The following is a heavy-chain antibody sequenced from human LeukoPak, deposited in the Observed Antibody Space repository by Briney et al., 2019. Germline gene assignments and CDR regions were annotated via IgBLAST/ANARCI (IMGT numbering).Heavy chain of an antibody. V-gene: IGHV3-64*01. CDR1: GFTFSSYA. CDR3: ARDDDYSNSIYGMDV. J-gene: IGHJ6*02. D-gene: IGHD4-11*01. CDR2: ISSNGGST. Sequence: GGSLRLSCAASGFTFSSYAMHWVRQAPGKGLEYVSAISSNGGSTYYANSVKGRFTISRDNSKNTLYLQMNSLRAEDTAVYYCARDDDYSNSIYGMDVWGQGTTVTVSS.